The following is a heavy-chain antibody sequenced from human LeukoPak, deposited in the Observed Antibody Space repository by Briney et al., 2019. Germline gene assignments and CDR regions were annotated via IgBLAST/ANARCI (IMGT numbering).Heavy chain of an antibody. CDR1: GGSISTYY. CDR2: IYYSGST. CDR3: AVNSNKHTIDN. V-gene: IGHV4-59*08. J-gene: IGHJ3*02. D-gene: IGHD1-26*01. Sequence: SETLSLSCTVSGGSISTYYWSWIRQSPGKGLEWIGSIYYSGSTNYNPSLKSRVTISVDTSKNQFSLELSSVTAADTAVYYCAVNSNKHTIDNWGQGTMVTVSS.